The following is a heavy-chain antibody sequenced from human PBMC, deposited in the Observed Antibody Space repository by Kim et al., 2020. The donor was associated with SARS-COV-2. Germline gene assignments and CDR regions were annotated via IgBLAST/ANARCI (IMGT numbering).Heavy chain of an antibody. V-gene: IGHV1-69*13. J-gene: IGHJ3*02. CDR2: IIPIFGTA. D-gene: IGHD3-10*01. Sequence: SVKVSCKASGGTFSSYAISWVRQAPGQGLEWMGGIIPIFGTANYAQKFQGRVTITADESTSTAYMELSSLRSEDTAVYYCARLRGTTITMVRGSDAFDIWGQGTMVTVSS. CDR3: ARLRGTTITMVRGSDAFDI. CDR1: GGTFSSYA.